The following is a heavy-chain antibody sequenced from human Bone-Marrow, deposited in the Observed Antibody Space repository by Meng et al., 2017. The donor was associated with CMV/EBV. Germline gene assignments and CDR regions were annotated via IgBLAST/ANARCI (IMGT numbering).Heavy chain of an antibody. CDR2: IYSGGSST. V-gene: IGHV3-23*03. Sequence: GESLKISCAASGFTFSSYAMSWVRQAPGKGLEWVSVIYSGGSSTYYADSVKGRFTISRDNSKNTLYLQMNSLRAEDTAVYYCAKGFQGSDFDYWGQGNLVTVSS. J-gene: IGHJ4*02. CDR1: GFTFSSYA. CDR3: AKGFQGSDFDY.